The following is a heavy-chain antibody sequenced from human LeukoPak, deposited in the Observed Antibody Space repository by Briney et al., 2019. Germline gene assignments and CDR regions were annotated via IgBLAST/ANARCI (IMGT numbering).Heavy chain of an antibody. CDR3: AHLCPSGATVTTTEPKFFDY. V-gene: IGHV2-5*02. D-gene: IGHD4-17*01. CDR2: IYWDDDK. CDR1: GFSLSTSGVG. J-gene: IGHJ4*02. Sequence: SGPTLVNPTQTLTLTCTFSGFSLSTSGVGVGWIRQPPEKALEWLALIYWDDDKRYSPSLKSRLTITKDTSKNQVVLTMTNMDPVDTATYYCAHLCPSGATVTTTEPKFFDYWGQGTLVTVSS.